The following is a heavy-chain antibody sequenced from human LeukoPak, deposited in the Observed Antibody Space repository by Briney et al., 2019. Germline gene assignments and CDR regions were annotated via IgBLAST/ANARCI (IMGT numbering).Heavy chain of an antibody. J-gene: IGHJ4*02. CDR2: ISGSGGST. Sequence: GGSLRLSCAASGFTFSGYAMSWVRQAPGKGLEWVSAISGSGGSTYYADSVKGRFTISRDNSKNTLYLQMNSLRAEDTAVYYCAKGVYYYDSSGLDYWGQGTLVTVSS. CDR3: AKGVYYYDSSGLDY. CDR1: GFTFSGYA. V-gene: IGHV3-23*01. D-gene: IGHD3-22*01.